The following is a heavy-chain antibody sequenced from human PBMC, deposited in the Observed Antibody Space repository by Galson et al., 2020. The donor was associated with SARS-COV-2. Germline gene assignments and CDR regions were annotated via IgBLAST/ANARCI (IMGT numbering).Heavy chain of an antibody. D-gene: IGHD5-18*01. CDR2: IYSGGST. CDR1: GFTVSSNY. Sequence: GGSLRLSCAASGFTVSSNYMSWVRQAPGKGLEWVSVIYSGGSTYYADSVKGRFPISRDNSKNTLYRQMNSLRAEDTAVYYCARDSSVTRGYSYGYDLGCWGQGTLVTVSS. CDR3: ARDSSVTRGYSYGYDLGC. J-gene: IGHJ4*02. V-gene: IGHV3-66*02.